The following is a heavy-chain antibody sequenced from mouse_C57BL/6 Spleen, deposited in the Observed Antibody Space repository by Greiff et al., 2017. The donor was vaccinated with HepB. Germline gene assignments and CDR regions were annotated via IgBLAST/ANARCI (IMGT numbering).Heavy chain of an antibody. V-gene: IGHV3-6*01. CDR2: ISYDGSN. J-gene: IGHJ4*01. CDR1: GYSITSGYY. Sequence: EVKLEESGPGLVKPSQSLSLTCSVTGYSITSGYYWNWIRQFPGNKLEWMGYISYDGSNNYNPSLKNRISITRDTSKNQFFLKLNSVTTEDTATYYCARKRNNWDYAMDYWGQGTSVTVSS. D-gene: IGHD4-1*01. CDR3: ARKRNNWDYAMDY.